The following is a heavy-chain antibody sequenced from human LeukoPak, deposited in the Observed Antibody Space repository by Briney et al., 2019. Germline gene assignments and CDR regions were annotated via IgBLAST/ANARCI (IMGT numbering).Heavy chain of an antibody. D-gene: IGHD1-14*01. CDR3: ARHRHNHHYDY. J-gene: IGHJ4*02. Sequence: PSETLSLTCTVSGGSISTSNSDYYWGWVRQPPGKGLEWIGSISYSGSTYYNPSLKSRVTISADTSNNQFSLKLTYVTAADTAAFYCARHRHNHHYDYWGQGTLVTVSS. CDR1: GGSISTSNSDYY. V-gene: IGHV4-39*01. CDR2: ISYSGST.